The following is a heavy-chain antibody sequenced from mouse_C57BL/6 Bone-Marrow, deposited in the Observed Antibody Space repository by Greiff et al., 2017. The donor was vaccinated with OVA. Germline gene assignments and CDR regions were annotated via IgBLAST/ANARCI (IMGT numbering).Heavy chain of an antibody. CDR2: ISSGGSYT. Sequence: EVKLVESGGDLVKPGGSLKLSCAASGFTFSSYGMSWVRQTPDKRLEWVATISSGGSYTYYPDSVKGRFTISRDNAKNTLYLQMSSLKSEDTAMYYCARRAGTGVDYWGQGTTLTVSS. J-gene: IGHJ2*01. CDR1: GFTFSSYG. D-gene: IGHD4-1*01. V-gene: IGHV5-6*02. CDR3: ARRAGTGVDY.